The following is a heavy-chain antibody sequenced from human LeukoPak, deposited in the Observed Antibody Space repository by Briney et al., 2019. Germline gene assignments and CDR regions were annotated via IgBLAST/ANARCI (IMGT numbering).Heavy chain of an antibody. V-gene: IGHV3-15*01. CDR3: NAAAANAFDI. D-gene: IGHD2-2*01. Sequence: GGSLRLSCAASGLTFSNVWMSWVRQAPGQGLEWFGRIKSKTDGGTTDYAAPVKGRFTISRDDSKNTLYPQMNSLKTEDTAVYYCNAAAANAFDIWGQGTMVTVSS. CDR1: GLTFSNVW. CDR2: IKSKTDGGTT. J-gene: IGHJ3*02.